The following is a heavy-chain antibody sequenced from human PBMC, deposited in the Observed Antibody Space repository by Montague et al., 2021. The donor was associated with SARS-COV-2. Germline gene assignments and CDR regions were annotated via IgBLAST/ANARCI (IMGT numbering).Heavy chain of an antibody. CDR3: ARRYSGTWESFYDYMDV. Sequence: SETLSLTCTVSGGSISSYYWSWIRQPPGKGLEWIGYIYYRGSTNXNPSLKSRVTISVDTSKTQFSLKLSSVTAADTASYYCARRYSGTWESFYDYMDVWGRGTTVIVSS. J-gene: IGHJ6*03. CDR1: GGSISSYY. CDR2: IYYRGST. V-gene: IGHV4-59*08. D-gene: IGHD1-26*01.